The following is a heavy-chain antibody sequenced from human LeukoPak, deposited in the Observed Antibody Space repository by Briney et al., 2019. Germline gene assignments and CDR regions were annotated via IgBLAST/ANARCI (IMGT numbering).Heavy chain of an antibody. J-gene: IGHJ4*02. D-gene: IGHD3-10*01. Sequence: GGSLRLSCAASGFTFSSYSMNCVRQAPGKGLEWVSSISSSSSYIYYADSVKGRFTISRDNAKNSLYLQMNSLRAEDTAVYYCARAPPYYYATDYWGQGTLVTVSS. CDR3: ARAPPYYYATDY. CDR2: ISSSSSYI. V-gene: IGHV3-21*01. CDR1: GFTFSSYS.